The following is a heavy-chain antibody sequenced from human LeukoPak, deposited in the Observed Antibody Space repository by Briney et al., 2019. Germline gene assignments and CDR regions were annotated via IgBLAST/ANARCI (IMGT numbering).Heavy chain of an antibody. CDR3: ARDRGAVIETMGRYFDL. CDR2: ITSSSSYI. J-gene: IGHJ2*01. CDR1: GDTFYVYW. D-gene: IGHD3-10*01. Sequence: GGSLRLSCAASGDTFYVYWMNWVRQAPGKGLEWVSSITSSSSYIYHADSVKGRFTFSRDNAKNSLSLLMNSLRAEDTAVYYCARDRGAVIETMGRYFDLWGRGTLVTVSS. V-gene: IGHV3-21*01.